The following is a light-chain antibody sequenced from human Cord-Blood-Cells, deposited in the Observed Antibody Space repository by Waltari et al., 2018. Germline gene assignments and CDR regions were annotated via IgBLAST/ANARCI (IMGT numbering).Light chain of an antibody. CDR2: KAS. CDR1: QSISSW. J-gene: IGKJ1*01. CDR3: QQYNSYSRT. V-gene: IGKV1-5*03. Sequence: DIQMTQYPSTLSASVGYRVTITCRASQSISSWLAWYQQKPGKAPKLLIYKASSLESGVPSRFSGSGSGTEFTITISSLQPDDFATYYCQQYNSYSRTFGQGTKVEIK.